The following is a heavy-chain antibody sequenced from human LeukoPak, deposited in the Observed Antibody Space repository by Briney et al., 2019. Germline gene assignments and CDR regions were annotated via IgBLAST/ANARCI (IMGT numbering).Heavy chain of an antibody. CDR3: ARDHCSGGSCYSDY. J-gene: IGHJ4*02. V-gene: IGHV3-53*01. D-gene: IGHD2-15*01. CDR1: GFTFSSNY. CDR2: IYSGGST. Sequence: GGSLRLSCAASGFTFSSNYMSWVRQAPGKGLEWVSVIYSGGSTYYSDSVRGRFTISRDNSKNTLYLQMNSLRAEDTAVYYCARDHCSGGSCYSDYWGQGTLVTVSS.